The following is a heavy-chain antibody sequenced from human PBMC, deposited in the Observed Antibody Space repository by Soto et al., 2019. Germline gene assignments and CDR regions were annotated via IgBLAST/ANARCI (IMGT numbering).Heavy chain of an antibody. CDR3: ARAGNCGCCCWIGY. V-gene: IGHV4-30-4*01. CDR1: GGSISSGDYY. CDR2: IYYTGST. D-gene: IGHD2-21*01. J-gene: IGHJ4*02. Sequence: PSETLSLTCTVSGGSISSGDYYWSWIRQPPGKGLEWIGYIYYTGSTYYNPSLKSRVTTSIDTSKNQFSPKLSSVTAEDTAVYYLARAGNCGCCCWIGYWGPGTLVTVSS.